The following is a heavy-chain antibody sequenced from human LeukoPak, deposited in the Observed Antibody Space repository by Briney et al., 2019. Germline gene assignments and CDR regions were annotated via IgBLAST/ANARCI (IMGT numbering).Heavy chain of an antibody. Sequence: PSETLSLTCTVSGGSISSYHWSWIRQPPGKGLEWIGYIYYSGSTNSNPSLKSRVTVSVDTSKNQFSLRLSSVTAADTAVYYCARHEPYYYDSSDYWGYYFDYWGQGTLVTVSS. D-gene: IGHD3-22*01. V-gene: IGHV4-59*08. CDR3: ARHEPYYYDSSDYWGYYFDY. CDR2: IYYSGST. J-gene: IGHJ4*02. CDR1: GGSISSYH.